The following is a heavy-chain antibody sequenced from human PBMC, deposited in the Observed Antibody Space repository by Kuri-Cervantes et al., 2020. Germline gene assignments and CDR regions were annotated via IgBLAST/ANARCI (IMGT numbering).Heavy chain of an antibody. Sequence: GSLRLSCAVYGGSFSGYYWNWIRQPPGKGLEWIGEINHSGSTNYNPSIKSRVTISVDTSKTQFSLKLSSVTAADTAVYYCANIGGYYDILTGYHTYYGMDVWGQGTTVTVSS. D-gene: IGHD3-9*01. V-gene: IGHV4-34*01. CDR3: ANIGGYYDILTGYHTYYGMDV. J-gene: IGHJ6*02. CDR2: INHSGST. CDR1: GGSFSGYY.